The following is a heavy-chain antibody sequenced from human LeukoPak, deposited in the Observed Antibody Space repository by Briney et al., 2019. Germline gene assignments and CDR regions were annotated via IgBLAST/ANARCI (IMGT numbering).Heavy chain of an antibody. CDR3: ARENYGGNSVFDY. V-gene: IGHV1-2*02. CDR2: VNPNSGGT. Sequence: AASVKVSCKASGYTFTGYYMHWVRQAPGQGLEWMGWVNPNSGGTNYAQKFQGRVTMTRDTSISTAYMELSRLRSDDTAVYYCARENYGGNSVFDYWGQGTLVTVSS. D-gene: IGHD4-23*01. J-gene: IGHJ4*02. CDR1: GYTFTGYY.